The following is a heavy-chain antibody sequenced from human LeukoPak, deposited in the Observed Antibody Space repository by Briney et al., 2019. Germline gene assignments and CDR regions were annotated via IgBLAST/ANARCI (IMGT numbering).Heavy chain of an antibody. Sequence: PSETLSLTCTVSGYSISSGYYWGWIRQPPGKGLEWIGSIYHSGSTYYNPSLKSRVTISVDTSKNQFSLKLSSVTAADTAVYYCARDPRFGYPFDYWGQGTLVTVSS. J-gene: IGHJ4*02. V-gene: IGHV4-38-2*02. CDR3: ARDPRFGYPFDY. CDR1: GYSISSGYY. D-gene: IGHD5-18*01. CDR2: IYHSGST.